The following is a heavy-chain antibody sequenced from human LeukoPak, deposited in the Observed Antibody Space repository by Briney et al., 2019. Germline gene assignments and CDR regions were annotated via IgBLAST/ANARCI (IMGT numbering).Heavy chain of an antibody. V-gene: IGHV3-30*04. CDR3: ARNYGDSHYFDY. CDR2: ISYDGSNK. J-gene: IGHJ4*02. CDR1: GFTFSSYA. Sequence: GGSLRLSCAASGFTFSSYAMHWVRQAPGKGLEWVAVISYDGSNKYYADSVKGRFTISRDNSKNTLYLQMNSLRAEDTAVYYCARNYGDSHYFDYWGQGTLLAVSS. D-gene: IGHD4-17*01.